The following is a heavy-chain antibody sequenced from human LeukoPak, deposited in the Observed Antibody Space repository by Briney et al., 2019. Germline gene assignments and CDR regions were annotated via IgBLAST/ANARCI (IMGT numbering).Heavy chain of an antibody. CDR2: ISAYNGNT. CDR1: GYTFTSYG. D-gene: IGHD2-15*01. V-gene: IGHV1-18*04. Sequence: GASVKVSCKASGYTFTSYGISWVRQAPGQGLEWMGWISAYNGNTNYAQKLQARVTMTTDTSTSTAYMELRSLRSDDAAVYYCARARLYCSGGSCFPFDYWGQGTLVTVSS. J-gene: IGHJ4*02. CDR3: ARARLYCSGGSCFPFDY.